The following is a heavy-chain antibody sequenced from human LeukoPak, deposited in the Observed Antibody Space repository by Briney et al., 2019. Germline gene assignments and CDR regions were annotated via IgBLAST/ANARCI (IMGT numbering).Heavy chain of an antibody. D-gene: IGHD1-7*01. CDR3: ARRRYNWNYGYFDY. V-gene: IGHV4-59*08. Sequence: TASETLSLTCTVSGGSISSYYWSWIRQPPGKGLEWIGYIYYSGSTNYNPSLKSRVTISVDTSKNQFSLKLSSVTAADTAVYYCARRRYNWNYGYFDYWGQGTLVTVPS. J-gene: IGHJ4*02. CDR1: GGSISSYY. CDR2: IYYSGST.